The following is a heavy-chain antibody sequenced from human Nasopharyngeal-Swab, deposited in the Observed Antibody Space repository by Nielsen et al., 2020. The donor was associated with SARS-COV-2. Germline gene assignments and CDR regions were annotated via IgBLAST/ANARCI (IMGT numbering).Heavy chain of an antibody. CDR1: GFIVSSNY. CDR3: VREDYHTHYVYFQH. Sequence: GGSLRLSCAASGFIVSSNYMNWVRQAPGKGLEWVSVIYPGGSTYYADSVKGRFTISRDNSKNTIYLQMNSLRADDTAVYYCVREDYHTHYVYFQHWGQGTVVTVSS. V-gene: IGHV3-53*01. D-gene: IGHD3-9*01. CDR2: IYPGGST. J-gene: IGHJ1*01.